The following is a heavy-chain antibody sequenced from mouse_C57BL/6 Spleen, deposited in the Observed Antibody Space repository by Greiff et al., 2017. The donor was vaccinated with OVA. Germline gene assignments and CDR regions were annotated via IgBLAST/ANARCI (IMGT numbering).Heavy chain of an antibody. Sequence: QVQLKESGPGILQPSQTLSLTCSFSGFSLSTFGMGVGWIRQPSGKGLEWLAHIWWDDDKYYNPALKSRLTISKDTSKNQVFLKIANVDTADTATYYCARNDYDGRPWYFDVWGTGTTVTVSS. CDR2: IWWDDDK. D-gene: IGHD2-4*01. V-gene: IGHV8-8*01. J-gene: IGHJ1*03. CDR3: ARNDYDGRPWYFDV. CDR1: GFSLSTFGMG.